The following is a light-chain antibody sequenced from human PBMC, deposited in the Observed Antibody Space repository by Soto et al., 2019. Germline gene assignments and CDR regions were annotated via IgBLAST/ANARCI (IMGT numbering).Light chain of an antibody. CDR3: QQRSSWPLT. J-gene: IGKJ4*01. CDR1: QSLSSSF. CDR2: DAS. Sequence: EIVLTQSPGTLSLSPGERATLSCRASQSLSSSFLAWYQQKPGQAPRLLIYDASNRATGTPARFSGSGSGTDFTLTISSLQSEDFAVYYCQQRSSWPLTFGGGTKVEIK. V-gene: IGKV3D-20*02.